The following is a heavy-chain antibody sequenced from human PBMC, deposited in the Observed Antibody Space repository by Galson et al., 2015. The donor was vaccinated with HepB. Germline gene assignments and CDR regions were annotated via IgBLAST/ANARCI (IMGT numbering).Heavy chain of an antibody. CDR1: GFTFSSYR. CDR2: IWYDGSNK. J-gene: IGHJ3*02. CDR3: ARHRYYYDSSPGAFDI. D-gene: IGHD3-22*01. Sequence: SLRLSCAASGFTFSSYRMHWVRQAPGKGLEWVAVIWYDGSNKYYADSVKGRFTISRDNSKNTLCLQMNSLRAEDTAVYYCARHRYYYDSSPGAFDIWGQGTMVTVSS. V-gene: IGHV3-33*08.